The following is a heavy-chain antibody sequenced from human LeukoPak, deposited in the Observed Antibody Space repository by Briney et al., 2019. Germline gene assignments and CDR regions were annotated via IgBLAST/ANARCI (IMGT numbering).Heavy chain of an antibody. V-gene: IGHV4-59*01. CDR3: ARDRISSGGLYYYYMDV. D-gene: IGHD6-6*01. Sequence: SETLSLTCTVSGGSLGSYYWSWIRQPPGKGLEWIGYIYYSGSTNYNPSLKSRVTISVDTSKNQFSLKLSSVTAADTAVYYCARDRISSGGLYYYYMDVWGKGTTVTVSS. J-gene: IGHJ6*03. CDR1: GGSLGSYY. CDR2: IYYSGST.